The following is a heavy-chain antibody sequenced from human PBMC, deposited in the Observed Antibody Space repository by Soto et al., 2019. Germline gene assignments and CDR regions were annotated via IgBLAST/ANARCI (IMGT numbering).Heavy chain of an antibody. D-gene: IGHD1-1*01. J-gene: IGHJ4*02. Sequence: VRQAPGQGLEWMGIINPSGGSTSYAQKFQGRVTMTRDTSTSTVYMELSSLRSEDTAVYYCARARTPWSPYYFDYWGQGTLVTVSS. CDR2: INPSGGST. V-gene: IGHV1-46*01. CDR3: ARARTPWSPYYFDY.